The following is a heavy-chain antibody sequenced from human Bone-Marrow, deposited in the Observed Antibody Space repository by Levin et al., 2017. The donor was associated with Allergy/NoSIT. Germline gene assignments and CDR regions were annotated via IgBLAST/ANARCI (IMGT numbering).Heavy chain of an antibody. CDR2: ISGSGTIT. CDR1: GGSISGYY. J-gene: IGHJ4*02. Sequence: SCTVSGGSISGYYWSWVRQPPGKGLEWVSSISGSGTITHYAESVKGRFTISRDISKNMLHLQMNSLRAEDTAIYFCAKEGLAVAGYYFDSWGQGTLVTVSS. D-gene: IGHD6-19*01. CDR3: AKEGLAVAGYYFDS. V-gene: IGHV3-23*01.